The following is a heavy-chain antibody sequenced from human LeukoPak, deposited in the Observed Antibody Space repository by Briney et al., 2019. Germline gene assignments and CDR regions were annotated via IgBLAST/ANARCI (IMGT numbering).Heavy chain of an antibody. J-gene: IGHJ4*02. CDR2: ISGSGDNT. D-gene: IGHD3-22*01. CDR1: GFTFSSYA. V-gene: IGHV3-23*01. Sequence: PGGSLRLSCAASGFTFSSYAMHWVRQAPGKGLEWVSGISGSGDNTYYADSVKGRFTISRDNSKNTLYVQVNSLGTEDTAAYYCAKGSYYDSSGSFHFDYWGQGTLVTVSS. CDR3: AKGSYYDSSGSFHFDY.